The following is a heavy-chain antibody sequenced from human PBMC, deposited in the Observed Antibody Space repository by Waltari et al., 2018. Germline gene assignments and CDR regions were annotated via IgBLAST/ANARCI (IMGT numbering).Heavy chain of an antibody. J-gene: IGHJ4*02. D-gene: IGHD3-10*01. V-gene: IGHV3-9*01. Sequence: EVQLVTSGGGLVQPGRSLRLACVGSGFRVVAYAMYWVRQRPGKGLEWLSGIGWNSGAIGYADSVRGRFSTYRDNARKSLYLQMGRLRPEDTALYYCVKGGWGFGAFYEQHWGQGIQVTVSS. CDR1: GFRVVAYA. CDR3: VKGGWGFGAFYEQH. CDR2: IGWNSGAI.